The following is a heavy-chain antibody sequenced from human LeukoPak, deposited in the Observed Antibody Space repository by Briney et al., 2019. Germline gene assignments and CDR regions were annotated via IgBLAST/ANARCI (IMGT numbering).Heavy chain of an antibody. J-gene: IGHJ6*02. CDR2: IYYSGST. CDR1: GDSISSDY. D-gene: IGHD1-1*01. Sequence: SETLSLTCTVSGDSISSDYWSWIRQPPGKGLEWIGYIYYSGSTNYNPSLKSRVTISVDTSKTQFSLKPSSVTAAETAVYYCAREVGIRDYYYGMDVWGQGTTVTVSS. V-gene: IGHV4-59*01. CDR3: AREVGIRDYYYGMDV.